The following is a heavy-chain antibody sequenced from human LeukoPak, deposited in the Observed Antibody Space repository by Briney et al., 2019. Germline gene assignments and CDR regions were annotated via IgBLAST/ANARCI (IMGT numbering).Heavy chain of an antibody. CDR3: ARGVVVVPAAIRSNWFDP. CDR1: GGTISSYY. V-gene: IGHV4-4*07. J-gene: IGHJ5*02. CDR2: IYTSGST. D-gene: IGHD2-2*02. Sequence: SETLSLTCTVSGGTISSYYWSWIRQPAGKGLEWIGRIYTSGSTNYNPSLKSRVTMSVDTSKNQFSLKLSSVTAADTAVYYCARGVVVVPAAIRSNWFDPWGQGTLVTVS.